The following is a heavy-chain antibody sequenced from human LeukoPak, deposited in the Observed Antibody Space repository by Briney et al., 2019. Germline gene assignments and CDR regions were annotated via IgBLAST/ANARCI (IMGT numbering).Heavy chain of an antibody. CDR3: ARGLVGATPYYFDY. V-gene: IGHV4-34*01. J-gene: IGHJ4*02. CDR1: GGSFSGYY. CDR2: INHSGSI. Sequence: SETLSLTCAVYGGSFSGYYWSWIRQPPGKGLEWIGEINHSGSINYNPSLKSRVTISVDTSKNQLSLKLSSVTAADTAVYYCARGLVGATPYYFDYWGQGTLVTVSS. D-gene: IGHD1-26*01.